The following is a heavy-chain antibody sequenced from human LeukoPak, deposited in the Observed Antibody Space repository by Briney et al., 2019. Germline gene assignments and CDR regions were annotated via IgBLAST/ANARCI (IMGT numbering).Heavy chain of an antibody. D-gene: IGHD3-9*01. CDR3: ARDNDWAFHY. J-gene: IGHJ4*02. CDR2: INHNGEMI. V-gene: IGHV3-48*02. Sequence: PGGSLRLSCAASGFTFSNYVMSWVRQAPGKGLEWVSYINHNGEMISYPDFVKGRFTISRDNAKNSLYLQMNSLRDEDTAVYYCARDNDWAFHYWGQGTLVTVSS. CDR1: GFTFSNYV.